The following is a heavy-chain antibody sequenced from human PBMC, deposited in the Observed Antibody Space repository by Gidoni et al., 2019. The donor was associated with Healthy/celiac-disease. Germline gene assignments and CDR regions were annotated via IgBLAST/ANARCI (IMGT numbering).Heavy chain of an antibody. CDR3: ARELYCSGGSCYYYGMDV. J-gene: IGHJ6*02. V-gene: IGHV2-26*01. Sequence: QFTLKESGPVLVKPTETLPLTCTVSGFSLRHARMGGSWIRQPPWKALEWLAHIFSNDEKSYSTSLKIRLTISKDTSKGQVVLTMTNMDPVDTATYSCARELYCSGGSCYYYGMDVWGQGTTVTVSS. CDR2: IFSNDEK. D-gene: IGHD2-15*01. CDR1: GFSLRHARMG.